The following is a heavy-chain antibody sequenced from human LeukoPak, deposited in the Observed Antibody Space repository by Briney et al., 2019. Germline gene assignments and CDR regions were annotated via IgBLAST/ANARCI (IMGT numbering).Heavy chain of an antibody. CDR2: INWNGDIT. CDR3: ARALDGYNTFYFDY. V-gene: IGHV3-20*01. D-gene: IGHD5-24*01. J-gene: IGHJ4*02. Sequence: GGSLRLSCAASGFTFDDYGMIWVRQAPGKGLEWVSGINWNGDITGYADSVKGRFTISRDNAKNSLYLQMNSLRAEDTALYHCARALDGYNTFYFDYWGQGTLVTVSS. CDR1: GFTFDDYG.